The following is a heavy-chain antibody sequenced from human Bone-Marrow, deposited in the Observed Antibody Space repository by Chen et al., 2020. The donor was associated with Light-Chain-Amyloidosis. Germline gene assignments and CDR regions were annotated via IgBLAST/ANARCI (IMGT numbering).Heavy chain of an antibody. D-gene: IGHD3-16*02. CDR3: ARHPRYLDWFDP. CDR2: VFSTGTT. CDR1: GDSINSSPYF. V-gene: IGHV4-39*01. Sequence: QLQLQESGPGLVKPSETLSLTCTVSGDSINSSPYFWCWIRQSPGNGLEWIGTVFSTGTTYYNPSLKSRLTISVDTSKNQFSLKLSSVTAADTAVYYCARHPRYLDWFDPWGQGTLVIVSS. J-gene: IGHJ5*02.